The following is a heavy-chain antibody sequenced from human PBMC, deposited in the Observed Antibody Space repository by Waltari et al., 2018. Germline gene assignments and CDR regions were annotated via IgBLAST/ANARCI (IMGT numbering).Heavy chain of an antibody. CDR1: GFTFSAYR. V-gene: IGHV3-74*01. Sequence: EVQLVESGGGLVQPGGSLRLSCAASGFTFSAYRMHWVRQAPGKGLVWVSPINADARATLYADSVEGRVTMARDNANDTLYLQMNSLRGEDTAVYYCAIQISGVVFWGQGTLVTVSS. CDR3: AIQISGVVF. CDR2: INADARAT. D-gene: IGHD3-3*01. J-gene: IGHJ4*02.